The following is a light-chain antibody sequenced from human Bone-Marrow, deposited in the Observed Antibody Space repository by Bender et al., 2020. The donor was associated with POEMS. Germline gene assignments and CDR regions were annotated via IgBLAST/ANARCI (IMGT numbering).Light chain of an antibody. CDR3: QVWDSDANQAV. Sequence: YLVTQPPSVSVAPGQTAKITCAGSDIGTKSVHWYQQKPGQAPVLAVFVDFERASGIPERFSGSNSGNTATLTIDRVEAGDEADYYCQVWDSDANQAVFGGGTQLTVL. V-gene: IGLV3-21*02. J-gene: IGLJ7*01. CDR1: DIGTKS. CDR2: VDF.